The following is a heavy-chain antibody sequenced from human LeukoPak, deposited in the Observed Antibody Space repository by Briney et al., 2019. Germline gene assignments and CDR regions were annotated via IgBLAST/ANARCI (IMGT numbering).Heavy chain of an antibody. D-gene: IGHD3-3*01. J-gene: IGHJ6*02. V-gene: IGHV1-2*02. Sequence: GASVKVSCKASGYTFTGYYMHWVRQAPGQGLEWMGWINPNSGGTNYAQKFQGRVTMTRDTSISTAYMELSRLRSDDTAVYYCATSTKNYDFWSGYWEYGMDIWGQGTTVTVSS. CDR1: GYTFTGYY. CDR3: ATSTKNYDFWSGYWEYGMDI. CDR2: INPNSGGT.